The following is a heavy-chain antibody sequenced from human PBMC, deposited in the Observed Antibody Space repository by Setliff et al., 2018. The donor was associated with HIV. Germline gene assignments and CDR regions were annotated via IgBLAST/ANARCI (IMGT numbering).Heavy chain of an antibody. J-gene: IGHJ5*02. Sequence: GGSLRLSCAASGFTFSSYAMSWVRQAPGKGLEWVSTISGGGGSTYFADSVKGRFTLSRDNSKNTLYLQMNSLRVEDTAIYYCAKGVKFLDPWGQGTLVTVSS. D-gene: IGHD3-16*01. V-gene: IGHV3-23*01. CDR2: ISGGGGST. CDR3: AKGVKFLDP. CDR1: GFTFSSYA.